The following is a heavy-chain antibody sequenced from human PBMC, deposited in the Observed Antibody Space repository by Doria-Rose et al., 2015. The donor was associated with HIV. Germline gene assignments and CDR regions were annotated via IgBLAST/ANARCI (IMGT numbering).Heavy chain of an antibody. CDR3: AKAPIIGPKFYFCMDV. Sequence: EVQLLESGGGLVQPGRSLRLSCVGSGFSFESYAMHWVRLAPGKGLEWVAGISGDRVAKGNADSVEGRFTISGDNAKNSVYHEMRSLRPEDTAFYYCAKAPIIGPKFYFCMDVWGKGTSVTVSS. V-gene: IGHV3-9*01. J-gene: IGHJ6*03. D-gene: IGHD3-3*01. CDR2: ISGDRVAK. CDR1: GFSFESYA.